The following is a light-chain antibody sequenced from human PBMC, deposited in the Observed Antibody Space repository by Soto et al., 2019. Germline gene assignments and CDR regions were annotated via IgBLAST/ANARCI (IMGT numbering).Light chain of an antibody. J-gene: IGKJ5*01. CDR2: DAS. V-gene: IGKV1-39*01. Sequence: DIQMTQSPSSLSASVGDRVTITCRASQSISRYLNWYQQKPGKAPKLLIYDASSLQSGVPSRFSGSGFGTEFSLTISSLQTEDFATYYCQQNYSPPPITFGQGTRLEIK. CDR1: QSISRY. CDR3: QQNYSPPPIT.